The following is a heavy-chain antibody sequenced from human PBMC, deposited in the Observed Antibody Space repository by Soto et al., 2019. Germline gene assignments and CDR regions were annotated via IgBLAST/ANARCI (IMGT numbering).Heavy chain of an antibody. CDR3: ARGSVYYYDTNGYPGHSTNDY. D-gene: IGHD3-22*01. J-gene: IGHJ4*02. CDR2: INHSGST. V-gene: IGHV4-34*01. CDR1: GGSFSGNY. Sequence: SETLSLTCAVYGGSFSGNYWSWIRQLPGKGLEWIGEINHSGSTYYNPSLKSRVTLSVDTSKNQFSLNLSSVTAADTAVYYCARGSVYYYDTNGYPGHSTNDYWGQGTLVTVSS.